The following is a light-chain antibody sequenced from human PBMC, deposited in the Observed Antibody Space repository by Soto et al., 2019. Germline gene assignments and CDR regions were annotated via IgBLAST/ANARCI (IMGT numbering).Light chain of an antibody. J-gene: IGKJ2*01. Sequence: IYLTQSPSSLSASVGDRVTVTCRTSHAVSTYLAWYQQRPGKAPKLLIYLSSTLQSGVPSRFSGSGSGTNFTLTISSLQPEDFATYYCQQVNNYPYTFGQGTKVDTK. CDR1: HAVSTY. CDR3: QQVNNYPYT. CDR2: LSS. V-gene: IGKV1-9*01.